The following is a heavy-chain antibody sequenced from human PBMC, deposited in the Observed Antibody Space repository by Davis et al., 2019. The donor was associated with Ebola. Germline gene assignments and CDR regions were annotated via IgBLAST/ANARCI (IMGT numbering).Heavy chain of an antibody. J-gene: IGHJ6*02. Sequence: SQTLSLTCAVYGGSFSGYYWSWIRQPPGKGLEWIGEINHSGSTNYNPSLKSRVTISVDTSKNQFSLKLSSVTAADTAVYYCAAGYSSSWTYYYGMDVWGQGTTVTVSS. V-gene: IGHV4-34*01. CDR3: AAGYSSSWTYYYGMDV. D-gene: IGHD6-13*01. CDR1: GGSFSGYY. CDR2: INHSGST.